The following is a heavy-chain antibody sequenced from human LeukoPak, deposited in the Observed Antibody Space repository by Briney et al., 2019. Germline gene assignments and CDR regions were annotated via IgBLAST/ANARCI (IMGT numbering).Heavy chain of an antibody. CDR2: IKSDGTT. CDR3: TTVTHFYP. D-gene: IGHD2-15*01. V-gene: IGHV3-15*01. Sequence: GSLTLSCATSGFTFSGAWLSWVRQVPGEGLEVIVLIKSDGTTDYADPVRGRFTISRDVSRATLYLEMNSLKTVDTAIYYFTTVTHFYPGGQGTLLTVSS. CDR1: GFTFSGAW. J-gene: IGHJ4*02.